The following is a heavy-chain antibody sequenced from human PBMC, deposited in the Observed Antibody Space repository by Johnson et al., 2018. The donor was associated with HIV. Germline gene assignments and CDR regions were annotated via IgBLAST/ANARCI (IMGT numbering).Heavy chain of an antibody. V-gene: IGHV3-30*18. J-gene: IGHJ3*02. D-gene: IGHD1-26*01. Sequence: QEKLVESGGGVVQPGRSLRLSCAASGFTLSSYGMHWVRQAPGKGLEWVAVISYDGSNKYYADSVKGRFTISRDNSKNTLYLQMNSLRAEDTAVYYCAKGWGRGTFSTDDSFDIWGQGTMVTVSS. CDR1: GFTLSSYG. CDR2: ISYDGSNK. CDR3: AKGWGRGTFSTDDSFDI.